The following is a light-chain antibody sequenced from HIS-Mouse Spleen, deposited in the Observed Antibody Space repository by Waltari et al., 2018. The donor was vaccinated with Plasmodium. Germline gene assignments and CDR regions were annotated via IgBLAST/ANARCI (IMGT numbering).Light chain of an antibody. Sequence: SSELTQDPAVSVALGQTVRITCQGDSPRSYYASWYQQKPGQAPVLVIYGKNNRPSGIPDRVSGSSSGNTASLTITGAQAEDEADYYCNSRDSSGNHQVFGGGTKLTVL. J-gene: IGLJ3*02. CDR1: SPRSYY. CDR2: GKN. CDR3: NSRDSSGNHQV. V-gene: IGLV3-19*01.